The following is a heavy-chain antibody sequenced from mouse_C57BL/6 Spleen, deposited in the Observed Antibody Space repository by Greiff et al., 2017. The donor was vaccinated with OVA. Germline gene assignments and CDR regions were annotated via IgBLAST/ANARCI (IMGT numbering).Heavy chain of an antibody. CDR2: IYPGSGST. D-gene: IGHD2-1*01. V-gene: IGHV1-55*01. J-gene: IGHJ3*01. Sequence: QVQLQQPGAELVKPGASVKMSCKASGYTFTSYWITWVKQRPGQGLEWIGDIYPGSGSTNYNEKFKSKATLTVETSSSTAYMQLSSLTSEDSAVYYCARGYYGNPWCAYWGQGTLVTVSA. CDR3: ARGYYGNPWCAY. CDR1: GYTFTSYW.